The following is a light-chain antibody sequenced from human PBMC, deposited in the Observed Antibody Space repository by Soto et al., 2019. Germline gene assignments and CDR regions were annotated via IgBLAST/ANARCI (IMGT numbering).Light chain of an antibody. CDR3: SSYVSGNTVL. CDR2: EVS. J-gene: IGLJ2*01. CDR1: SSDVGGYNY. V-gene: IGLV2-14*01. Sequence: QSALTQPASVSGSPGQSITISCTGTSSDVGGYNYVSWYQQHPGKVPKLLIYEVSNRPSGVSNRFSGAKSGNTASLTISGLQGEDEADYYCSSYVSGNTVLFGGGTKRTVL.